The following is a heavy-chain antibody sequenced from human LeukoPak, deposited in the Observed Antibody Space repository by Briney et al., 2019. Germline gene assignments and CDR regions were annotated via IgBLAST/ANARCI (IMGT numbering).Heavy chain of an antibody. J-gene: IGHJ4*02. V-gene: IGHV1-46*01. Sequence: GASVKVSCKASGYTFTSYYMHWVRQAPGQGLEWMGIINPSGGSTSYAQKFQGRVTITTDESTSTAYMELSSLRSEDTAVYYCARAGGRDGYNSPFDYWGQGTLVTVSS. CDR3: ARAGGRDGYNSPFDY. CDR1: GYTFTSYY. CDR2: INPSGGST. D-gene: IGHD5-24*01.